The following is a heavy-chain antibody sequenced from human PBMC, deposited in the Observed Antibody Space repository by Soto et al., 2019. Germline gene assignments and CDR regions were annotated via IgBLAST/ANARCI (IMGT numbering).Heavy chain of an antibody. CDR1: GGSSRAYH. J-gene: IGHJ2*01. CDR2: FSYSGGL. Sequence: GELQQWGTGLLKPSETLSLNCSVYGGSSRAYHWSWIRQSPGEGLEWIGEFSYSGGLNYNPSRKGRVAVSLYTTTNHIALTMTSVTAADTAVYFCAGGPRYWSFALWGRGTLVTVS. V-gene: IGHV4-34*01. D-gene: IGHD1-20*01. CDR3: AGGPRYWSFAL.